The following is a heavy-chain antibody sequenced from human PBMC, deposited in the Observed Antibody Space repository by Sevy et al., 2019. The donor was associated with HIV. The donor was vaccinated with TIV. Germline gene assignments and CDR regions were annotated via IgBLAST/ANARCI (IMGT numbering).Heavy chain of an antibody. CDR1: GFTFSSYA. CDR2: ISYDGSNK. Sequence: GGSLRLSCAASGFTFSSYAMHWVRQAPGKGLEWVAVISYDGSNKYYADSVKGRFTISRDNSKNTLYLQMNSLRAEDTAVYYCAGDLYYYDSSGYSHFDYWGQGTLVTVSS. V-gene: IGHV3-30*04. CDR3: AGDLYYYDSSGYSHFDY. J-gene: IGHJ4*02. D-gene: IGHD3-22*01.